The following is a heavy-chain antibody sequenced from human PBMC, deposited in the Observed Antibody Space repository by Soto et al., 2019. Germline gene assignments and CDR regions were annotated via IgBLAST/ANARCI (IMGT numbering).Heavy chain of an antibody. D-gene: IGHD3-10*01. V-gene: IGHV4-30-4*01. CDR2: IYYSGST. CDR3: ARWGSGRDNWFDP. Sequence: QVQLQESGPGLAKPSQTLSLTCTVSGGSISSGDYYWSWIRQPPGKGLEWIGYIYYSGSTYYNPSLKSRVTISVDTSKNQFSLKLSSVTAADTAVYYCARWGSGRDNWFDPWGQGTLVTVSS. J-gene: IGHJ5*02. CDR1: GGSISSGDYY.